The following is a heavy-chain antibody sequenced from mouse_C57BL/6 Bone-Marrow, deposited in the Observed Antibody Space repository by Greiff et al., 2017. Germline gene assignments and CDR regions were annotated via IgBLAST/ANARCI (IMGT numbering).Heavy chain of an antibody. Sequence: QVQLQQSGPELVKPGASVKISCKASGYTFTDYYINWVKQRPGQGLEWIARIYPGSGNTYYNEKFKGKATLTAEKSSSTASMQLSSLTSEDSAVYFCARVVTTVGSFDYWGQGTTLTVAS. D-gene: IGHD1-1*01. CDR1: GYTFTDYY. CDR3: ARVVTTVGSFDY. CDR2: IYPGSGNT. J-gene: IGHJ2*01. V-gene: IGHV1-76*01.